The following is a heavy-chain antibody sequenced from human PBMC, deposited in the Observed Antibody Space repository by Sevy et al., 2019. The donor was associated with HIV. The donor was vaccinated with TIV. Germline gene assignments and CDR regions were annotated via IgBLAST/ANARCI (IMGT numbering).Heavy chain of an antibody. CDR2: ISGSGGST. CDR1: GFTFSRYA. V-gene: IGHV3-23*01. J-gene: IGHJ3*02. D-gene: IGHD2-8*01. CDR3: AKARGDIVVIVYGFAFDI. Sequence: GGSLRLSCAASGFTFSRYAMNWLRQAPGKGLEWVSTISGSGGSTYYADSVKGRFTISRDNSKNTLDLQMNSLRAEDTAVYYCAKARGDIVVIVYGFAFDIWGQGTMVTVSS.